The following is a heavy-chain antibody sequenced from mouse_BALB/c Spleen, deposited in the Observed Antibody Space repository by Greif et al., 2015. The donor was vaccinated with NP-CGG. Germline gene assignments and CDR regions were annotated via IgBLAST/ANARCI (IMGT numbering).Heavy chain of an antibody. CDR2: ISNLAYSI. J-gene: IGHJ1*01. Sequence: DVHLVESGGGLVQPGGSRKLSCAASGFTLSDYGMAWVRQAPGKGPEWVAFISNLAYSIYYADTVTGRFTISRENAKNTLYLEMSSLRSEDTAMYDCARDYYGSSYWYFDVWGAGTTVTVSS. V-gene: IGHV5-15*02. CDR3: ARDYYGSSYWYFDV. CDR1: GFTLSDYG. D-gene: IGHD1-1*01.